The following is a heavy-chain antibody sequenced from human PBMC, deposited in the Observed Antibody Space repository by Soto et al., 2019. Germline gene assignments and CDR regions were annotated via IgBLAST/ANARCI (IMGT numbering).Heavy chain of an antibody. CDR1: GFSLSSSGVG. Sequence: QITLKESGPTLVRPTQTLTLTCTFSGFSLSSSGVGVGWIRQPPGKALEWLALIYWDDYKRYSPSLKSRLTITKDTSKNQVVLTLTKLDTVDTAAYYCARGGWTTYYSPFFDYWGQGTLVTVSS. CDR2: IYWDDYK. V-gene: IGHV2-5*02. D-gene: IGHD3-10*01. CDR3: ARGGWTTYYSPFFDY. J-gene: IGHJ4*02.